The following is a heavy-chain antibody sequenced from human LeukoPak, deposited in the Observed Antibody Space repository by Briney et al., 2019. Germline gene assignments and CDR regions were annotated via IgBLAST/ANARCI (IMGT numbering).Heavy chain of an antibody. V-gene: IGHV3-23*01. CDR2: ISGSGGRT. Sequence: GGSLRLSCAASGFTFSSYAMTWVRQAPGKGLEWVSAISGSGGRTYYADSVKGRFTISRDNSKNTLYLQMNSLRAEDTAVYNCAKGDFYGSGRDYYYYMDVWGKGTTVTISS. D-gene: IGHD3-10*01. CDR3: AKGDFYGSGRDYYYYMDV. J-gene: IGHJ6*03. CDR1: GFTFSSYA.